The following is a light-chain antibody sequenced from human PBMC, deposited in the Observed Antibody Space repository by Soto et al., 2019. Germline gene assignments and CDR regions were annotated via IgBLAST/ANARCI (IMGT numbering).Light chain of an antibody. J-gene: IGKJ1*01. CDR1: QSVLYTSNNKNY. Sequence: DIVMTQSPDSLAVSLGERATINCKSSQSVLYTSNNKNYLTWYQQRPGQPPKLLIYWASTRQSGVPDRFSGSGSGTDFTLTISSLQAEDVAVYYCQQYDSLPLTFGQGTKVEIK. V-gene: IGKV4-1*01. CDR3: QQYDSLPLT. CDR2: WAS.